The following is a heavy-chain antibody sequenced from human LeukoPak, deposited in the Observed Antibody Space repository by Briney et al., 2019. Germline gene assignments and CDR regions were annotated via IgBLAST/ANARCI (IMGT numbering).Heavy chain of an antibody. J-gene: IGHJ3*02. Sequence: SVKVSCKASGGTFSSYAISWVRQAPGQGLEWMGGIIPIFGTANYAQKFQGRVTITADESTSTAYMELSSLRSEDTAVYYCARARLRRITMIVVVTSYTNDAFDIWGQGTMVTVSS. V-gene: IGHV1-69*01. CDR1: GGTFSSYA. D-gene: IGHD3-22*01. CDR2: IIPIFGTA. CDR3: ARARLRRITMIVVVTSYTNDAFDI.